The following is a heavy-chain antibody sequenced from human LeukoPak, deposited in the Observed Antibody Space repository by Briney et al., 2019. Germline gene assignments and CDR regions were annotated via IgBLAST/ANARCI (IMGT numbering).Heavy chain of an antibody. CDR3: ARAVIGYCSGGSCYRHYYYYMDV. J-gene: IGHJ6*03. CDR1: GGSFSGYY. Sequence: SETLSLTCAVYGGSFSGYYWSWIRQPPGKGLEWIGEINHSGSTNYNPSLKSRVTISVDTSKNQFSLKLSSVTAADTAVYYCARAVIGYCSGGSCYRHYYYYMDVWGKGTTVTVSS. V-gene: IGHV4-34*01. D-gene: IGHD2-15*01. CDR2: INHSGST.